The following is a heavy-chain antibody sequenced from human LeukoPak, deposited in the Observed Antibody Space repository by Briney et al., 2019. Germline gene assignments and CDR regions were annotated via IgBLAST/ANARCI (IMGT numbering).Heavy chain of an antibody. CDR3: ARDSALLNNGDWYGGSDY. D-gene: IGHD4-17*01. V-gene: IGHV4-59*01. J-gene: IGHJ4*02. CDR1: GGSISSYY. CDR2: IFYSGST. Sequence: SETLSLTCSVSGGSISSYYWSWIRQPPGKGLEWIGYIFYSGSTNYNPSLKSRVTISVDTSKSQFSLKLSSVTAADTAVYYCARDSALLNNGDWYGGSDYWGQGTLVTVSS.